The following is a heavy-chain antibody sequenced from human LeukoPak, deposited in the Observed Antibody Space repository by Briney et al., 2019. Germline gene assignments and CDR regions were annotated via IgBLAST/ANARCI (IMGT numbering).Heavy chain of an antibody. D-gene: IGHD3-3*01. V-gene: IGHV3-21*03. Sequence: GGSLRLSCAASGFTFSTYNMNWVRQAPGKGLEWVSSISGSSSYIYYADSVKGRFSISRDNAKNSLYLQMNSLKTEDTAVYYCTTLGVQTYYDFWSGYYCEYWGQGTLVTVSS. CDR3: TTLGVQTYYDFWSGYYCEY. CDR1: GFTFSTYN. J-gene: IGHJ4*02. CDR2: ISGSSSYI.